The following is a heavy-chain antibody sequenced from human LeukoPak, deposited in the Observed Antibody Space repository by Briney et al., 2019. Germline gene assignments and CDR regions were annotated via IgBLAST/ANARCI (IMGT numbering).Heavy chain of an antibody. CDR2: FDPGDGET. CDR3: ATVGTLVLRYFDWSSPQEYFDY. J-gene: IGHJ4*02. Sequence: ASVKVSCKVSGYTLTELSMHWVRQAPGKGLEWMGGFDPGDGETIYAQKFQGRVTMTEDTSTDTAYMELSSLRSEDTAVYYCATVGTLVLRYFDWSSPQEYFDYWGQGTLVTVSS. CDR1: GYTLTELS. V-gene: IGHV1-24*01. D-gene: IGHD3-9*01.